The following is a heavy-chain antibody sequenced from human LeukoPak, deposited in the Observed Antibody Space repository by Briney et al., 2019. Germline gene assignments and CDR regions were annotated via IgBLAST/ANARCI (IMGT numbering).Heavy chain of an antibody. CDR2: VNTDGSST. Sequence: GGSLRLSCAVSGFTLGSYWMHWVRQAPGQGLAWVSRVNTDGSSTTYAESVKDRFTISKDNAKNTLYLQMNGLRAEDTAVYYCARELGVGVIGDAFDIWGQGTMVIVSS. V-gene: IGHV3-74*01. J-gene: IGHJ3*02. CDR3: ARELGVGVIGDAFDI. CDR1: GFTLGSYW. D-gene: IGHD3-22*01.